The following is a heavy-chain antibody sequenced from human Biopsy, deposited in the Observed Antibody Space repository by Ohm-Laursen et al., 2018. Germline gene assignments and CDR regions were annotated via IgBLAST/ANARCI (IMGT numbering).Heavy chain of an antibody. D-gene: IGHD6-19*01. J-gene: IGHJ4*02. CDR3: ARGMRSSGWPYFDS. Sequence: SETLSLTCTVSGDSVSSGNLYWTWIRQPPGQGLEYIGYIYDRGSTANYNPSLESRVTMSVDMPKNQFSLKLSSVTAADTAIYYCARGMRSSGWPYFDSWGQGTLVTVSS. CDR1: GDSVSSGNLY. CDR2: IYDRGSTA. V-gene: IGHV4-61*01.